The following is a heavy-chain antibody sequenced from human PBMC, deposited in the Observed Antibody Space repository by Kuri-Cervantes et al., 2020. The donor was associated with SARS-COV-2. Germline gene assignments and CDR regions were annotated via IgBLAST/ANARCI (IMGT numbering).Heavy chain of an antibody. CDR2: ISSSSSYI. Sequence: GESLKISCAASGFTFSSYSMNWVRQAPGTGLEWVSPISSSSSYIYYADSVKGRFTISRDNAKNSLYLQMNSLRAEDTAVYYCASKSWSQMDYWGQGTLVTFSS. V-gene: IGHV3-21*01. CDR1: GFTFSSYS. J-gene: IGHJ4*02. D-gene: IGHD6-13*01. CDR3: ASKSWSQMDY.